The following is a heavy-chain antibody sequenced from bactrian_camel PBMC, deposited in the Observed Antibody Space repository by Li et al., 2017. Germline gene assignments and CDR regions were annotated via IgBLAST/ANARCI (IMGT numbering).Heavy chain of an antibody. CDR1: GYGHITKC. Sequence: HVQLVESGGGSVTAGGSLRLSCSPSGYGHITKCMGWIRQVSGQEREGVAAIYLPGGHTRYADSVKGRFTLSQDKPDNAIFLQMNNLQLEDTAMYYCATDRDVNVPPSLALDSSRYNTWGQGTQVTVS. CDR2: IYLPGGHT. J-gene: IGHJ4*01. D-gene: IGHD2*01. CDR3: ATDRDVNVPPSLALDSSRYNT. V-gene: IGHV3S54*01.